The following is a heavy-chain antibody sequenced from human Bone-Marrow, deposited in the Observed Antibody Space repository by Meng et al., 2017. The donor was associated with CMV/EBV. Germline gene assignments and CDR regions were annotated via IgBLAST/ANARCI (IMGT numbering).Heavy chain of an antibody. CDR1: GFTFSSYW. CDR2: IKQDGSEK. V-gene: IGHV3-7*01. D-gene: IGHD1-20*01. CDR3: ARVEVTGTTSQTDDAFDI. Sequence: GESLKISCAASGFTFSSYWMSWVHQAPGKGLEWVANIKQDGSEKYYVDSVKGRFTISRDNAKNSLYLQMNSLRAEDTAVYYCARVEVTGTTSQTDDAFDIWGQGTMVTVSS. J-gene: IGHJ3*02.